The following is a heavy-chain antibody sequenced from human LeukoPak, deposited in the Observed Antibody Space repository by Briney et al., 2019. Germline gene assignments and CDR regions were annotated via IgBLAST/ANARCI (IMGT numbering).Heavy chain of an antibody. J-gene: IGHJ4*02. Sequence: SETLSLTCTVSGDSINNYYWGWIRQPPGKGLEWIGYIYYSGSTSYNPSLQSRVTISVDTSKNYFSLRLSSVTVADTAVYYCASSNYDGDYWGQGTLVTVSS. CDR1: GDSINNYY. V-gene: IGHV4-59*12. CDR3: ASSNYDGDY. CDR2: IYYSGST. D-gene: IGHD3-3*01.